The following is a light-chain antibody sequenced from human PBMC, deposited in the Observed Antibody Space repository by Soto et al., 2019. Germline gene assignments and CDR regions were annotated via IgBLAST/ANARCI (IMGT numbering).Light chain of an antibody. CDR1: SSDVGGYNY. V-gene: IGLV2-8*01. CDR2: EVS. J-gene: IGLJ2*01. Sequence: QSALTQPPSASGSLGHSVTISCTGTSSDVGGYNYVSWYLQHPGKAPKVMIYEVSKRPSGVPDRFSGSKSGNTASLTVSGFQAEDEADYYCSSYTSSSTLVFGGGTKLTVL. CDR3: SSYTSSSTLV.